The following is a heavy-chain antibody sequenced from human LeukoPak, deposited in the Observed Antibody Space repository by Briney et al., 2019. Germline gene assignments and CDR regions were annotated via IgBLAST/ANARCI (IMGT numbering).Heavy chain of an antibody. Sequence: PGGSLRLSCSASGFTFSSYGMHWVRQAPGKGLEYVSGISNKGGSTYYADSVKGRFTITRDNSKNTLHLQMSSLRADDTAVYYCVKSGTWADFASWGQGTLVTVSS. J-gene: IGHJ4*02. CDR3: VKSGTWADFAS. CDR1: GFTFSSYG. V-gene: IGHV3-64D*09. D-gene: IGHD1-26*01. CDR2: ISNKGGST.